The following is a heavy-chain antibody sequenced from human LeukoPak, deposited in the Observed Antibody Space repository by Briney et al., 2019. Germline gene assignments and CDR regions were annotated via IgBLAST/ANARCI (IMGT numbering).Heavy chain of an antibody. Sequence: SETLSLTCTVSGYSISSGYYWGWIRQPPGKGLAWIGRMYHSGSTYYNPSLKSRVTISVDTSKNQFSLKLSSVTAADTAVYYCAREETYGDYEGYWGQGTLVTVSS. J-gene: IGHJ4*02. CDR2: MYHSGST. CDR1: GYSISSGYY. CDR3: AREETYGDYEGY. V-gene: IGHV4-38-2*02. D-gene: IGHD4-17*01.